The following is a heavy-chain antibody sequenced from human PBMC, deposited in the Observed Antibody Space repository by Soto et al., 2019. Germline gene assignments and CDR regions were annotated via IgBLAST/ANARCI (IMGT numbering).Heavy chain of an antibody. J-gene: IGHJ4*02. CDR1: GFTFSNHA. CDR2: ISYDEDNK. Sequence: GGSLRLSCAASGFTFSNHAMHWVRQAPDKGLEWVAVISYDEDNKHYADSVKGRFTISRDNSKNTVYLQMNGLRSEDTAIYYCAVPMLGPNYFDYWGQGALVTVSS. CDR3: AVPMLGPNYFDY. D-gene: IGHD3-10*02. V-gene: IGHV3-30-3*01.